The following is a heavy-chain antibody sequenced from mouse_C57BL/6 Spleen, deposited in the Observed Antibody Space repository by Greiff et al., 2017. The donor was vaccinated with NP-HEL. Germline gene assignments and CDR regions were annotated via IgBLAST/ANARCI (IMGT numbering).Heavy chain of an antibody. CDR2: IDPSDSYT. J-gene: IGHJ3*01. CDR3: ARERGNWIAY. Sequence: QVQLQQPGAELVMPGASVKLSCKASGYTFTSYWMHWVKQRPGQGLEWIGEIDPSDSYTNYNQKFKGKSTLTVDKSSSTAYMQLSSLTSEDSAVYYCARERGNWIAYWGQGTLVTVSA. V-gene: IGHV1-69*01. CDR1: GYTFTSYW. D-gene: IGHD2-1*01.